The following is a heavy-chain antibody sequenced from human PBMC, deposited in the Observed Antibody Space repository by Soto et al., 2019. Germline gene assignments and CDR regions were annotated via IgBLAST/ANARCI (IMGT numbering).Heavy chain of an antibody. V-gene: IGHV4-39*01. CDR2: IYYSGST. J-gene: IGHJ6*03. Sequence: SETLSLTCTVSGGSISSSSYYWGWIRQPPGKGLEWIGSIYYSGSTYYNPSLKSRVTISVDTSKNQFSLKLSSVTAADTAVYYCARRCCWGRSSSWSLRAYYYYMDVWGKGTTVTVSS. CDR1: GGSISSSSYY. CDR3: ARRCCWGRSSSWSLRAYYYYMDV. D-gene: IGHD6-13*01.